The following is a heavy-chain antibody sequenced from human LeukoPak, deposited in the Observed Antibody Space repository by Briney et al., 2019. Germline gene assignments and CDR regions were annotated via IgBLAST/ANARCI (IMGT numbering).Heavy chain of an antibody. CDR3: AKDGFYFGSSDYYYFDY. D-gene: IGHD3-22*01. Sequence: GGSLRLSFGASGFIFSSYAMHWVRQAPGKGLEWVAFIRYDGSNEFYADSVQGRFTISRDNSKNTLYLQMNSLRAEDTAVYYCAKDGFYFGSSDYYYFDYWGQGTLVTVSS. CDR2: IRYDGSNE. CDR1: GFIFSSYA. V-gene: IGHV3-30*02. J-gene: IGHJ4*02.